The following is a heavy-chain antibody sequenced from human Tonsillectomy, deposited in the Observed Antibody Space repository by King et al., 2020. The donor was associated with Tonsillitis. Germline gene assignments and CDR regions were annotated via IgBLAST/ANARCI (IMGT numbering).Heavy chain of an antibody. Sequence: VQLVESGGGVVQPGRSLRLSCAASGFTFSSYAMHWVRQAPGKGLEWVAVISYDGSNKYYADSVKGRFTISRDNSKNTLYLQMNSLRAEETAVYYCARDNSQFQLKKYYYYYYMDVWGKGTTVTVSS. CDR3: ARDNSQFQLKKYYYYYYMDV. CDR2: ISYDGSNK. J-gene: IGHJ6*03. D-gene: IGHD2-2*01. CDR1: GFTFSSYA. V-gene: IGHV3-30*01.